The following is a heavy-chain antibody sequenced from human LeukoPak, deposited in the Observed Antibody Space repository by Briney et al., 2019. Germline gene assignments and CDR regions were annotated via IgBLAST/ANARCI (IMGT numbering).Heavy chain of an antibody. CDR1: GFTFSSFD. J-gene: IGHJ6*03. V-gene: IGHV3-13*01. CDR3: ARGPPRGKYYYMDV. CDR2: IGTASDT. Sequence: GGSLRLSCAASGFTFSSFDMHWVRRPTGQGLEWVSTIGTASDTYYPGSVEGRFTLSRDNAKNSLHLQMNSLTAGDTAVYYCARGPPRGKYYYMDVWGKGTTVTVSS. D-gene: IGHD1-1*01.